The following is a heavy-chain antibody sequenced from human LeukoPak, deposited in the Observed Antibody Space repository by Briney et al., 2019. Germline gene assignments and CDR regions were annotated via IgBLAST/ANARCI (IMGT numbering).Heavy chain of an antibody. CDR3: ARGPERTGVGTRYYYDMDV. D-gene: IGHD2-8*01. Sequence: GGSLRLSCAASGFTLSSYAMHWVRQAPGKGLEWVAVISYEGSNKYYADSVKGRFTISRDNSKNTLYLQMNSLRAEDTAVYYCARGPERTGVGTRYYYDMDVWGQGTTVTVSS. CDR1: GFTLSSYA. V-gene: IGHV3-30-3*01. CDR2: ISYEGSNK. J-gene: IGHJ6*02.